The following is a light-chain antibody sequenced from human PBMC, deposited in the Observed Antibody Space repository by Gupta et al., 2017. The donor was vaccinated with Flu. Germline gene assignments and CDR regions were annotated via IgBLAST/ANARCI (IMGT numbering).Light chain of an antibody. V-gene: IGKV1-9*01. J-gene: IGKJ3*01. Sequence: DIQLTQSPSFLSASVGDRVTITCRASQGISIDLAWYQQKPGKAPNLLIYGASTLHTGVPSRFSGSGSGTEFTLTISSLQPEDFGTYYCQRLSNFRFTFGHRTKVDIK. CDR2: GAS. CDR1: QGISID. CDR3: QRLSNFRFT.